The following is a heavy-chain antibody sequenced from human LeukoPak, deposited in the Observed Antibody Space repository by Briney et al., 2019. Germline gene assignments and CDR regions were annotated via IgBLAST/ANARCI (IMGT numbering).Heavy chain of an antibody. CDR3: ARRLLDTAMVDYYFDY. CDR2: IYYSGST. D-gene: IGHD5-18*01. Sequence: SETLSLTCTVSGGSISSYYWSWIRQPPGKGLEWIGYIYYSGSTNYNPSLKSRVTISVDTSKNQFSLKLSSVTAADTAVYYCARRLLDTAMVDYYFDYWGQGALVTISS. J-gene: IGHJ4*02. CDR1: GGSISSYY. V-gene: IGHV4-59*08.